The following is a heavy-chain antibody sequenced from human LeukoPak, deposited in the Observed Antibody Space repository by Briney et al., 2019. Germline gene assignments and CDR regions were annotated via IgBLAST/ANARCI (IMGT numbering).Heavy chain of an antibody. CDR3: AKSPVAGQFYYFDY. D-gene: IGHD6-19*01. Sequence: GGSLRLSCAASGFSFSSYAMTWVRQAPGKGLEWVSVITNSGGSTYYTDSVKGRFTISRDNSKNTLYLQMNSLRAEDTAVYYCAKSPVAGQFYYFDYWGQGTLVTVSS. CDR2: ITNSGGST. V-gene: IGHV3-23*01. CDR1: GFSFSSYA. J-gene: IGHJ4*02.